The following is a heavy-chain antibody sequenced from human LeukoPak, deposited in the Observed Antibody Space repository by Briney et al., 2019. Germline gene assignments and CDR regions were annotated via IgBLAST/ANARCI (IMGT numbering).Heavy chain of an antibody. CDR2: LNPNSGGT. V-gene: IGHV1-2*02. CDR3: ARGADRLLWFGEGGQYYFDY. D-gene: IGHD3-10*01. CDR1: GYTFTGYY. Sequence: ASVKVSCKASGYTFTGYYMHWVRQAPGQGLEWMGWLNPNSGGTNYAQKFQGRVTMTRDTSISTAYMELSRLRSDDTAVYYCARGADRLLWFGEGGQYYFDYWGQGTLVTVSS. J-gene: IGHJ4*02.